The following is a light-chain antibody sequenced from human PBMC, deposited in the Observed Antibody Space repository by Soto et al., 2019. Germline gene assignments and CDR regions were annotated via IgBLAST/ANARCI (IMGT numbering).Light chain of an antibody. V-gene: IGLV2-14*01. CDR2: GVY. CDR3: SSFTNNNTPHVV. CDR1: DSDVGGYNY. J-gene: IGLJ2*01. Sequence: QSALTQPASVSGSPGQSITISCTGTDSDVGGYNYVSWYQQHPGKAPKLMIYGVYNWPSGVSNRFSGSKSGNTASLTISGLQAEDEADYYCSSFTNNNTPHVVFGGGTKVTVL.